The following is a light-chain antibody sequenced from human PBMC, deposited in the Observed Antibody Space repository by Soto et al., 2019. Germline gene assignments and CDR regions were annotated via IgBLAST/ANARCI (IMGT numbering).Light chain of an antibody. CDR1: QSVSSSH. V-gene: IGKV3-20*01. Sequence: EIVLTQSPGTLSLSPGERATLSCRASQSVSSSHLAWYQQKPGQAPRLLIYGASSRATGIPDRFSGSGSGTDFTLTISRLEPEDFSVYYCQQYDRSPTWTFGQGTKVDIK. CDR2: GAS. CDR3: QQYDRSPTWT. J-gene: IGKJ1*01.